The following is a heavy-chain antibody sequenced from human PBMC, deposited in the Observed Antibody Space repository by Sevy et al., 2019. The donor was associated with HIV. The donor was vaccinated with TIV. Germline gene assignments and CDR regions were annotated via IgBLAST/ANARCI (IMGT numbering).Heavy chain of an antibody. CDR2: ISYDGRIK. CDR1: GFTFNSHG. D-gene: IGHD2-15*01. V-gene: IGHV3-30*15. CDR3: AREGGHTAAWSPGNF. Sequence: GGSLRLSCAASGFTFNSHGFRWVRQAPGKGLEWVALISYDGRIKYYADSVKGRFIISRDDARNTLYLQMSGLRAEDTAVYYCAREGGHTAAWSPGNFWGQGTLVTVSS. J-gene: IGHJ4*02.